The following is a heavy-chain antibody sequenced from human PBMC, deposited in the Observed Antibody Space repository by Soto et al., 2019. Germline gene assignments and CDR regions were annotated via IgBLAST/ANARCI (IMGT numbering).Heavy chain of an antibody. Sequence: QVQLVQYGAEVKKPGSSVKVSCKASGGSFGTSAINWVRQTPGQGLEWLGGFIPVYRTLNYAQKFQGRVTITADESTGTAYMTLSSLASDDTAVYYCATGVIWIGYFTVDSWGQGTRVTVSS. J-gene: IGHJ4*02. CDR2: FIPVYRTL. V-gene: IGHV1-69*01. CDR3: ATGVIWIGYFTVDS. CDR1: GGSFGTSA. D-gene: IGHD3-3*01.